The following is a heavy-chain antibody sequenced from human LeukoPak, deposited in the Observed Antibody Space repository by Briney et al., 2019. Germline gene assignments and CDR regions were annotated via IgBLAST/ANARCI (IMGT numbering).Heavy chain of an antibody. CDR2: IYPGDSDT. V-gene: IGHV5-51*01. CDR3: ARHGYSSFADY. D-gene: IGHD6-13*01. CDR1: GYSFTNYW. J-gene: IGHJ4*02. Sequence: GESLKISCKGSGYSFTNYWIGWVRQMPGKGLQWMGIIYPGDSDTKYGPSFHGQVTISVDKSISTAFLQWSSLQASDTAMYYCARHGYSSFADYWGQGTLVTVSS.